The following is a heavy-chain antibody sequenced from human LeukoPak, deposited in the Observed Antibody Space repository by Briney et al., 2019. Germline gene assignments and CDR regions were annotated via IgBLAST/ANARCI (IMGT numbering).Heavy chain of an antibody. Sequence: AGGSLRLSCAASGFTFDDYGMSWVRQDPGEGLEWVSGLNWNGGNTGYADSVKGRFTISRDNAKNSLYLQMNSLRAEDTAFYYCARDRGYSASWYSRSGYFDLWGRGTLVTVSS. D-gene: IGHD6-13*01. J-gene: IGHJ2*01. V-gene: IGHV3-20*04. CDR1: GFTFDDYG. CDR3: ARDRGYSASWYSRSGYFDL. CDR2: LNWNGGNT.